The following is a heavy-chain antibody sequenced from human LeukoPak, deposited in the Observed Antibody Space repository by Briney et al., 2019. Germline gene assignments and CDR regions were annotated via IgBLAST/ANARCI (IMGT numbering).Heavy chain of an antibody. J-gene: IGHJ4*02. CDR2: ISAYNGNT. CDR1: GYTFTSYG. CDR3: ARDQGTVLGKDY. Sequence: GASVKVSCKAFGYTFTSYGVSWVRQAPGQGLEWMGWISAYNGNTNYAQKPQGRITMTTDTSTTTAYMELRSLRSDDTAVYYCARDQGTVLGKDYWGQGTLVTVSS. D-gene: IGHD6-19*01. V-gene: IGHV1-18*01.